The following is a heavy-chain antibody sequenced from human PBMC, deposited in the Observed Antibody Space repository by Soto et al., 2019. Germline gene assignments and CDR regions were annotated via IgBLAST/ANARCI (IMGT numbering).Heavy chain of an antibody. V-gene: IGHV1-8*01. CDR1: GYTFTSYD. J-gene: IGHJ5*02. Sequence: ASVKVSCKASGYTFTSYDINWVRQATGQGLEWMGWMNPNSGNTDYAQKFQGRVTITADKSTSTAYMELSSLRSEDTAVYYCARDNRTLGFDPWGQGTLVTVSS. CDR3: ARDNRTLGFDP. CDR2: MNPNSGNT.